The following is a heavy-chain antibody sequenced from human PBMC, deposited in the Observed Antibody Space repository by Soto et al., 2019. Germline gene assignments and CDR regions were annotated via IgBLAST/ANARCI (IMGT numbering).Heavy chain of an antibody. CDR1: GGTFSSYA. CDR3: ARDNGRPQLGGNYYYITDV. D-gene: IGHD3-3*02. Sequence: QVQLVQSGAEVKEPGSSVKVSCQASGGTFSSYALSWVRQAPGQGLEWMGGIIPLFRTPDYAQKFQGRVTTPADESTSTAYMELSSLRSEDTAIYYCARDNGRPQLGGNYYYITDVWGQGTTITVSS. V-gene: IGHV1-69*12. J-gene: IGHJ6*02. CDR2: IIPLFRTP.